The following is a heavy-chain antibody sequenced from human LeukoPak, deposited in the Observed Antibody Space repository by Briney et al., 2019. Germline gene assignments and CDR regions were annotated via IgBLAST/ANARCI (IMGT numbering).Heavy chain of an antibody. Sequence: SGGSLRLSCVGSGFTFSSYAMHWVRQAPGKGLEWVAVISYDGSNKYYADSVKGRFTISRDNSKNTLYLQMNSLRAEDTAVYYSARDSSRVLRGWFDPWGQGTLVTVSS. D-gene: IGHD2-15*01. V-gene: IGHV3-30-3*01. CDR2: ISYDGSNK. CDR1: GFTFSSYA. CDR3: ARDSSRVLRGWFDP. J-gene: IGHJ5*02.